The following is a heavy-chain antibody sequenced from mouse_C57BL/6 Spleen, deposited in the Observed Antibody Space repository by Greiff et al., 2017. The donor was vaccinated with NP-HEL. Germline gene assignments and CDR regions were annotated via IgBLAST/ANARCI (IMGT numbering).Heavy chain of an antibody. D-gene: IGHD1-1*01. Sequence: EVQLVESGPGLVKPSQSLSLTCSVTGYSITSGYYWNWIRQFPGNKLEWMGYISYDGSNNYNPSLKNRISITRDTSKNQFFLKLNSVTTEDTATYYCARGRGYGSSYDWYFDVWGTGTTVTVSS. CDR1: GYSITSGYY. V-gene: IGHV3-6*01. J-gene: IGHJ1*03. CDR3: ARGRGYGSSYDWYFDV. CDR2: ISYDGSN.